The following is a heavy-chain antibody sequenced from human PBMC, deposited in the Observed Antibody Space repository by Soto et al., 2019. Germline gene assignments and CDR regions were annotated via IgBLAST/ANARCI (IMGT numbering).Heavy chain of an antibody. CDR1: GFTFSTYG. CDR3: AKDRIGSGLYFVYGDWFDS. J-gene: IGHJ5*01. D-gene: IGHD6-19*01. V-gene: IGHV3-30*18. Sequence: QVQLVESGGGVVQPGKSLRLSCAASGFTFSTYGMHWVRQAPGKGLEWVAVISYDGSNKYYADSVKGRFTISRDNYKNTLYLQMNSLRTEDTAMYYCAKDRIGSGLYFVYGDWFDSWGQGTLVTVSS. CDR2: ISYDGSNK.